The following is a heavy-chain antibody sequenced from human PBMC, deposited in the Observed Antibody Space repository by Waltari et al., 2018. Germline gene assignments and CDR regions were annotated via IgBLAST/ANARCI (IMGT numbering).Heavy chain of an antibody. D-gene: IGHD1-20*01. CDR2: LSGSASLK. V-gene: IGHV3-23*01. Sequence: EVQLLESGGDLVQPGGSLRLSWIASGFSCSNYDMNWVRQAPGKGLEWVSGLSGSASLKDYADSVKGRFTISRENSKNTLFLQMNSLRADDTAVYYCAKDLTGWGAFDIWGQGTMVTVSS. CDR3: AKDLTGWGAFDI. CDR1: GFSCSNYD. J-gene: IGHJ3*02.